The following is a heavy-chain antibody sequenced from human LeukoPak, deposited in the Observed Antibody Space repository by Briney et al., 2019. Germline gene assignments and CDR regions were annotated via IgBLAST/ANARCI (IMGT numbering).Heavy chain of an antibody. CDR3: ARDRGYSSGWLDY. CDR1: GFTFSTYS. Sequence: PGGSLRLSCTASGFTFSTYSMHWVRQAPGKGLEWVAVISYDGSNKYYADSVKGRFTISRDNSKNTLYLQMNSLRAEDTAVYYCARDRGYSSGWLDYWGQGTLVTVSS. J-gene: IGHJ4*02. V-gene: IGHV3-30*03. D-gene: IGHD6-19*01. CDR2: ISYDGSNK.